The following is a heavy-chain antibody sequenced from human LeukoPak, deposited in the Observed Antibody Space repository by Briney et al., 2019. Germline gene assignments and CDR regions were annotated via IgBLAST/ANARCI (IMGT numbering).Heavy chain of an antibody. CDR1: GYTFTGYY. D-gene: IGHD1-26*01. CDR2: INPNSGGT. V-gene: IGHV1-2*02. CDR3: ARDADGSYYSFDY. J-gene: IGHJ4*02. Sequence: VASVKVSCKASGYTFTGYYMHWVRQAPGQGLEWMGWINPNSGGTNYAQKFQGRVTMTRDTSTSTAYMELRSLRSDDTAVYYCARDADGSYYSFDYWGQGTLVTVSS.